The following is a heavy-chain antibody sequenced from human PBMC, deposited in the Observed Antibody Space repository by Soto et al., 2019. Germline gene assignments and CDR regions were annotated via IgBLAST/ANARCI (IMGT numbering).Heavy chain of an antibody. CDR2: INAGNGNT. D-gene: IGHD4-17*01. V-gene: IGHV1-3*01. CDR3: AREAYGKLSAFDI. CDR1: GYTFTSYA. Sequence: QVQLVQSGAEVKKPGASVKVSCKASGYTFTSYAMHWVRQAPGQRPEWMGWINAGNGNTKYSQKFQGRVTITRDTSASTAYMELSSLRSEDTAVYYCAREAYGKLSAFDIWGQGTMVTVSS. J-gene: IGHJ3*02.